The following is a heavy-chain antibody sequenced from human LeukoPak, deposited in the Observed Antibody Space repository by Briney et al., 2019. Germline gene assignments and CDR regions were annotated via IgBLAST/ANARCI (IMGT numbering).Heavy chain of an antibody. D-gene: IGHD5-12*01. CDR2: ISGSGGST. V-gene: IGHV3-23*01. CDR1: GFTFSSYA. CDR3: ARVPRSGGYAY. J-gene: IGHJ4*02. Sequence: GGSLRLSCAASGFTFSSYAMSWVRQAPGKGLEWVSAISGSGGSTYYADSVKGRFTISRDNSKNTLYLQMNSLRAEDTAVYYCARVPRSGGYAYWGQGTLVTVSS.